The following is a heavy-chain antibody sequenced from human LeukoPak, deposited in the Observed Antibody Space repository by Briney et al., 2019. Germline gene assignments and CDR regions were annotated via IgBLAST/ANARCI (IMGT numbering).Heavy chain of an antibody. V-gene: IGHV4-4*07. J-gene: IGHJ4*02. CDR1: GGPINNHF. D-gene: IGHD4-17*01. Sequence: SETLSLTCTVSGGPINNHFWSWMRQPAGKGLEWMGRIYSSGSTSYNPSLKNRLTISLDKTKNQVSLKLTSVTAADTAMYVCAREQTTGFDQWGQGTLVTVSS. CDR2: IYSSGST. CDR3: AREQTTGFDQ.